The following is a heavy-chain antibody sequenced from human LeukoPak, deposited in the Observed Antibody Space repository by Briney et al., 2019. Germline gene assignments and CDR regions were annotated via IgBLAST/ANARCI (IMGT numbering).Heavy chain of an antibody. CDR3: SRNIPVALWGY. J-gene: IGHJ4*02. V-gene: IGHV3-66*01. D-gene: IGHD2-21*01. Sequence: PGGSLRLSCAASGFTFNTYAMNWVRQAPGQGLEWVSVIYSGGSTYYAAPVKGRFTIFRDNSKNTVYLQMNSLRSEYTAVYYWSRNIPVALWGYWGQGPLVTVSS. CDR1: GFTFNTYA. CDR2: IYSGGST.